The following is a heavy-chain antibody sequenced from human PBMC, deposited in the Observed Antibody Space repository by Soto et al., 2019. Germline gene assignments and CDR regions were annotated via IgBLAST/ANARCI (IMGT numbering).Heavy chain of an antibody. Sequence: ASVKVSCKASGYTFTSYGISWVRQAPGQGLEWMGWISAYNGNTNYAQKLQGRVTMTTDTSTSTAYMELRSLRSDDTAVYYCARDSGFKAEYYDFWSGYPHYYFDYWGQGTLVTVSS. V-gene: IGHV1-18*01. CDR2: ISAYNGNT. CDR3: ARDSGFKAEYYDFWSGYPHYYFDY. CDR1: GYTFTSYG. J-gene: IGHJ4*02. D-gene: IGHD3-3*01.